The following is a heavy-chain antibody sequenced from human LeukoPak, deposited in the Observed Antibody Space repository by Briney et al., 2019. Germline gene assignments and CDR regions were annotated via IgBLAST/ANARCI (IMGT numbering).Heavy chain of an antibody. CDR2: ISYDGSNK. CDR3: AKDLSYGYFFEPYYGMDV. V-gene: IGHV3-30*18. Sequence: PGGSLRLSCAASGFTFSSYGMHWVRQAPGKGLEWVAVISYDGSNKYYADSVKGRFTISRDNSKNTLYLQMNSLRAEDTAVYYCAKDLSYGYFFEPYYGMDVWGQGTTVTVSS. D-gene: IGHD5-18*01. J-gene: IGHJ6*02. CDR1: GFTFSSYG.